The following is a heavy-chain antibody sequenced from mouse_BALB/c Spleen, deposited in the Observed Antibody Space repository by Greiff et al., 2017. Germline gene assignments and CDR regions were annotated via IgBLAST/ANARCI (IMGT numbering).Heavy chain of an antibody. D-gene: IGHD1-1*02. V-gene: IGHV1-7*01. Sequence: VKLMESGAELAKPGASVKMSCKASGYTFTSYWMHWVKQRPGQGLEWIGYINPSTGYTEYNQKFKDKATLTADKSSSTAYMQLSSLTSEDSAVYYCARYGNDLWFAYWGQGTLVTVSA. CDR1: GYTFTSYW. CDR2: INPSTGYT. J-gene: IGHJ3*01. CDR3: ARYGNDLWFAY.